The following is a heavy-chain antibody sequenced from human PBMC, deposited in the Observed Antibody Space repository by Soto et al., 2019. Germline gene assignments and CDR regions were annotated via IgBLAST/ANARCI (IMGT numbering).Heavy chain of an antibody. V-gene: IGHV4-59*06. CDR1: GGSIISYY. D-gene: IGHD6-19*01. J-gene: IGHJ6*02. CDR2: IYYIVST. Sequence: LSLTCTVSGGSIISYYWSCIRQPPGKGLEWIGLIYYIVSTHYNPSLXTRLIISXXTSKNKFSLKLXSSTPXPPPAYYFSXHGQWLVTGYFYYAMDVWGQGTTVTVS. CDR3: SXHGQWLVTGYFYYAMDV.